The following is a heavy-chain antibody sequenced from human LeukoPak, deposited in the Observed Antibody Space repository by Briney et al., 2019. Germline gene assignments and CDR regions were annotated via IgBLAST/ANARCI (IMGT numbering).Heavy chain of an antibody. CDR2: ISGDGGTI. D-gene: IGHD4-11*01. CDR1: GFTLRTSA. J-gene: IGHJ5*02. CDR3: ARGRQDYINGFDP. V-gene: IGHV3-64*01. Sequence: PGGSLRLSCEASGFTLRTSAMFWVRQAPGKGLEYVSSISGDGGTISYANSVRARFTVSRDNSKNRLFLQMGSLRPDDTAVYYCARGRQDYINGFDPWGQGTLVTVSP.